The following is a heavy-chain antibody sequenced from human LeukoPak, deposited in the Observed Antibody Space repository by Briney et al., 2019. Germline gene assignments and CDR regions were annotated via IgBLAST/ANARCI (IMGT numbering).Heavy chain of an antibody. V-gene: IGHV4-61*02. Sequence: PSQTLSLTCTVSGGSISSGSYYWSSIRQPAGKGLECIGRIYTSGSTNYNPSLKSRVTISVDTSKNQFSLKLSPVTAADTAVYYCARAPKELLLNWFDPWGQGTLVTVSS. CDR3: ARAPKELLLNWFDP. J-gene: IGHJ5*02. CDR2: IYTSGST. D-gene: IGHD2-15*01. CDR1: GGSISSGSYY.